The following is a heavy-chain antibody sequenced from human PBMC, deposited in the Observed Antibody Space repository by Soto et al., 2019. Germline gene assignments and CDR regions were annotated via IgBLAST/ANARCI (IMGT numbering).Heavy chain of an antibody. CDR2: IRSKANSYAT. CDR3: TRHADLGYCSSTSCYDFDY. CDR1: GLTFSGSA. V-gene: IGHV3-73*01. Sequence: EVQLVESGGGLVQPGGSLKLSCAASGLTFSGSAMHWVRQASGKGLEWVGRIRSKANSYATEYAASVKARFTISRDDSKSTAYLQMNSLKTEDTAVYYCTRHADLGYCSSTSCYDFDYWGQGTLVTVSS. D-gene: IGHD2-2*01. J-gene: IGHJ4*02.